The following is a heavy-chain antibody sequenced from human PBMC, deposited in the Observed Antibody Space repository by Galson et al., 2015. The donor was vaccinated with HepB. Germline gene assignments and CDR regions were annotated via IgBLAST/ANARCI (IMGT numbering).Heavy chain of an antibody. CDR3: ARVGQQLF. D-gene: IGHD6-13*01. V-gene: IGHV3-30-3*01. Sequence: SLRLSCAASGFTFSSYAMHWVRQAPGKGLEWVAVIPYDGSNKYYADSVKGRFTISRDNSKNTLYLQMNSLRAEDTAVYYCARVGQQLFWGQGTLVTVSS. CDR2: IPYDGSNK. CDR1: GFTFSSYA. J-gene: IGHJ4*02.